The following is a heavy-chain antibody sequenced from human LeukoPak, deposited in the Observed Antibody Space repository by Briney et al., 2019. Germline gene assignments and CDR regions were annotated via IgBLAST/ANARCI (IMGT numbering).Heavy chain of an antibody. Sequence: PGRSLRLSCAASGVTFYDYAMHWVRQAPGKGLEWVSGISWNSGSIGYADSVKGRFTISRDNAKNSLYLQMNSLRAEDTALYYCAREWFGEGNYYYYMDVWGKGTTVTVSS. V-gene: IGHV3-9*01. CDR1: GVTFYDYA. D-gene: IGHD3-10*01. CDR2: ISWNSGSI. J-gene: IGHJ6*03. CDR3: AREWFGEGNYYYYMDV.